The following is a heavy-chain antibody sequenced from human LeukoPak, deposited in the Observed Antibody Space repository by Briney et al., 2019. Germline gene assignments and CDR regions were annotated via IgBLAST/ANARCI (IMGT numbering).Heavy chain of an antibody. V-gene: IGHV4-34*01. Sequence: PSETLSLTCAVYGGSFSGYYWSWIRQPPGKGLEWIGEINHSGSTNYNPSLKSRVTISVDTSKNQFSLKLSSVTAADTAVYYCARHLPRLSGSYYHVFDYWGQGTLVTVSS. CDR1: GGSFSGYY. CDR2: INHSGST. D-gene: IGHD3-10*01. J-gene: IGHJ4*02. CDR3: ARHLPRLSGSYYHVFDY.